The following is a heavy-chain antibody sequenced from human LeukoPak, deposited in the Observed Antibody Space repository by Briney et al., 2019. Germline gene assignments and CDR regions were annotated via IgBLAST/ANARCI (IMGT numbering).Heavy chain of an antibody. CDR1: GGSISSGSYY. D-gene: IGHD3-3*01. CDR2: IYTSGST. Sequence: SETVSLTCTVSGGSISSGSYYWSWIRQPAGKGLEWIGRIYTSGSTNYNPSLRSPVTISVDTSKNQFSLKLSSVTAADTAVYYCARDHSKYYDFWSGYFTWFDPWGQGTLVTVSS. V-gene: IGHV4-61*02. CDR3: ARDHSKYYDFWSGYFTWFDP. J-gene: IGHJ5*02.